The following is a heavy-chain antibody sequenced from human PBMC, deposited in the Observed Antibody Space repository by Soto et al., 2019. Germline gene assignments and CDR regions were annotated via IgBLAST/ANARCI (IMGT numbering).Heavy chain of an antibody. CDR3: ARASYCMDV. CDR2: INHSVNT. CDR1: GGSFSGYY. V-gene: IGHV4-34*01. J-gene: IGHJ6*02. Sequence: QVQLQQWGAGLLKPSETLSLTCAVYGGSFSGYYWSWIRQPPGKGLEWIGEINHSVNTNYSPSLKSRVTISVDTSKNQFSLKLSSVTAADTAVYYCARASYCMDVWGQGTTVTVSS.